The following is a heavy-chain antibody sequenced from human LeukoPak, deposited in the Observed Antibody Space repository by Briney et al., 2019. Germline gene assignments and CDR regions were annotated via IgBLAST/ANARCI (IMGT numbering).Heavy chain of an antibody. Sequence: GGSLRLSCAASGFTFSSYAMSWVRQAPGKGLEWVSAISGSGGSTYYADSVKGRFTISRDNSKNTLYLQMNSLRAEDTAVYYCAKDPFSSDYYGSFDYWGQGTLVTVSS. V-gene: IGHV3-23*01. D-gene: IGHD6-25*01. CDR2: ISGSGGST. CDR3: AKDPFSSDYYGSFDY. J-gene: IGHJ4*02. CDR1: GFTFSSYA.